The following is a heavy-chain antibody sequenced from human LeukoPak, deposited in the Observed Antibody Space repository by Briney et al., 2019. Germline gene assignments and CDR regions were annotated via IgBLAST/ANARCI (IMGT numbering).Heavy chain of an antibody. Sequence: ASVKVSCKASGYTFTGYYLHWVRQAPGEGLEWMGWINTKSGGTNYAQKFQGRVTMTRDTSISTAYMELSGLRSDDTAVYYCASSIVYCSSTSCYFNWGQGTLVT. CDR3: ASSIVYCSSTSCYFN. CDR2: INTKSGGT. CDR1: GYTFTGYY. D-gene: IGHD2-2*01. V-gene: IGHV1-2*02. J-gene: IGHJ4*02.